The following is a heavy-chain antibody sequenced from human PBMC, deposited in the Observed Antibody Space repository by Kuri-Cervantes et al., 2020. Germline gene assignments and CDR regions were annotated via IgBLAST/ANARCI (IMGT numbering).Heavy chain of an antibody. D-gene: IGHD3-10*01. CDR3: ARGAGSFDY. J-gene: IGHJ4*02. CDR2: IYYSGST. Sequence: GSLRLSCTVSGGSISSSSYYWGWIRQPPGKGLEWIGSIYYSGSTYYNPSLKSRVTISVDTSKSQFSLKLSSVTAADTAVYYCARGAGSFDYWGQGTLVTVSS. CDR1: GGSISSSSYY. V-gene: IGHV4-39*01.